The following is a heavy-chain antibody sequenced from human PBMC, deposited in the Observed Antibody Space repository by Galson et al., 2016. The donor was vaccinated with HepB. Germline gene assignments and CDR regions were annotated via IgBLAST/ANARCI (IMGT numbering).Heavy chain of an antibody. CDR2: ISAYNGNT. CDR3: ARDPVLYDSSGYFYYFDR. J-gene: IGHJ4*02. V-gene: IGHV1-18*01. D-gene: IGHD3-22*01. CDR1: GYMFTSYG. Sequence: SVKVSCKASGYMFTSYGISWVRQAPGQGLEWMGWISAYNGNTNYAQKIQGRVTMTTDTSTSTAYTELRSLRSDDTAVYFGARDPVLYDSSGYFYYFDRWGQGTLVTVSS.